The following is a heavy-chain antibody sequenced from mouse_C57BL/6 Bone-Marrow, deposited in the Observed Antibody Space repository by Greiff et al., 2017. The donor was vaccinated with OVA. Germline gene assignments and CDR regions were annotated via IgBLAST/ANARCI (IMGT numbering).Heavy chain of an antibody. CDR3: ARKGGKGGYYFDY. J-gene: IGHJ2*01. D-gene: IGHD1-1*02. V-gene: IGHV1-81*01. CDR1: GYTFTSYG. CDR2: IYPRSGNT. Sequence: LEESGAELARPGASVKLSCKASGYTFTSYGISWVKQRTGQGLEWIGEIYPRSGNTYYNEKFKGKATLTADKSSSTAYMELRSLTSEDSAVYFCARKGGKGGYYFDYWGQGTTLTVSS.